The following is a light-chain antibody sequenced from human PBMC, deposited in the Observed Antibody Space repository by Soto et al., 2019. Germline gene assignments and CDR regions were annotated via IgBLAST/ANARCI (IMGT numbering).Light chain of an antibody. CDR3: QAWDSSTRVV. V-gene: IGLV3-1*01. CDR1: KLGDKY. J-gene: IGLJ2*01. CDR2: QDS. Sequence: SYELTQPPSVSVSPGQTASITCSGDKLGDKYACWYQQKPGQSPVLVIYQDSKQPSGTPERFSGSNSGNTATLTISGTQAMDEADYYCQAWDSSTRVVFGGGTKLTVL.